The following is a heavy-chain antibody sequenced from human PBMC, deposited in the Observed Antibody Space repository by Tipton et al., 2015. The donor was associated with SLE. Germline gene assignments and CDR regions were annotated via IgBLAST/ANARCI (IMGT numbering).Heavy chain of an antibody. CDR2: IYHSGST. D-gene: IGHD3-22*01. V-gene: IGHV4-34*01. CDR1: GFTFDDYG. CDR3: ARVSDYDDWYFDL. Sequence: LRLSCAASGFTFDDYGMSWVRQPPGKGLEWIGEIYHSGSTNYNPSLKSRVTISVDKSKNQFSLKLSSVTAADTAVYYCARVSDYDDWYFDLWGRGTLVTVSS. J-gene: IGHJ2*01.